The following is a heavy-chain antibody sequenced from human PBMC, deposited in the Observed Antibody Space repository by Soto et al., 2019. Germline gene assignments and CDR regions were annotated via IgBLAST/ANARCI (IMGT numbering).Heavy chain of an antibody. D-gene: IGHD3-9*01. J-gene: IGHJ4*02. CDR2: IYYSGST. CDR1: GGSISSGDYY. CDR3: ARDSGILTGYLNYFDY. Sequence: SETLSLTCTVSGGSISSGDYYWSWIRQPPGKGLEWIGYIYYSGSTYYNPSLKSRVTISVDASKNQFSLKLSSVTAADTAVYYCARDSGILTGYLNYFDYWGQGTLVTVSS. V-gene: IGHV4-30-4*01.